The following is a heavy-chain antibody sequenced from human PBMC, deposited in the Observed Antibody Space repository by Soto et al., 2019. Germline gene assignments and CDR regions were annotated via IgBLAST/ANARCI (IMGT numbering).Heavy chain of an antibody. Sequence: GGSLRLSCAASGFTVSSNYMSWVRQAPGKGLDWVSVIYRGGSTYYADSVKGRFTISRDNSKNTLYLQMNSLRAEDTAVYYCAKDTLYYYDSSGIDYWGQGTLVTVSS. V-gene: IGHV3-53*01. D-gene: IGHD3-22*01. CDR2: IYRGGST. CDR1: GFTVSSNY. J-gene: IGHJ4*02. CDR3: AKDTLYYYDSSGIDY.